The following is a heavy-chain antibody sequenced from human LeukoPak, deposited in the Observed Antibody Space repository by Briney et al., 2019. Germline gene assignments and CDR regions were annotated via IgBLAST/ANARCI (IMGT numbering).Heavy chain of an antibody. J-gene: IGHJ4*02. Sequence: GASLLICCKGSGYIFTRYWISWGRQLPGKGGEWMGRIDPSESYTNYSPSFQGHVTISADKSIGTAYLQWSSLKASDTAMYYCARSTGIAVFDYWGQGTLVTVSS. CDR2: IDPSESYT. CDR3: ARSTGIAVFDY. D-gene: IGHD6-13*01. V-gene: IGHV5-10-1*01. CDR1: GYIFTRYW.